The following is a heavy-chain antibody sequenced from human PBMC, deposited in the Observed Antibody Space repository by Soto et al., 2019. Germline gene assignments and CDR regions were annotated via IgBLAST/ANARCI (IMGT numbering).Heavy chain of an antibody. CDR2: ISWNSGSI. V-gene: IGHV3-9*01. CDR3: AKDLSREYWGSFDY. J-gene: IGHJ4*02. Sequence: EVQLVESGGGLVQPGRSLRLSCAASGFTFDDYAMHWVRQAPGKGLEWVSGISWNSGSIGYADSVKGRFTISRDNAKNSLYLQMNSLRAEDTALYYCAKDLSREYWGSFDYWGQGTLVTVSS. D-gene: IGHD3-16*01. CDR1: GFTFDDYA.